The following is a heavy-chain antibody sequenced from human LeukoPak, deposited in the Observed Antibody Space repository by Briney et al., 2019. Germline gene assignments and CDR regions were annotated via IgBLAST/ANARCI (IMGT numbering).Heavy chain of an antibody. Sequence: PSETLSLTCTVSGGSISSYYWSWIRQPPGKGLEWIGYIYTSGSTNYNPSLKSRVTISVDTSKNQSSLKLSSVTAADTAVYYCAVTIFGVSYNWFDPWGQGTLVTVSS. CDR3: AVTIFGVSYNWFDP. V-gene: IGHV4-4*09. J-gene: IGHJ5*02. CDR2: IYTSGST. CDR1: GGSISSYY. D-gene: IGHD3-3*01.